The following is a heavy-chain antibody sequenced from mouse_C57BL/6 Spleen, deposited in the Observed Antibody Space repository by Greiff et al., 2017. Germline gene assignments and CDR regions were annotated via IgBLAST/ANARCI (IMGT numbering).Heavy chain of an antibody. D-gene: IGHD1-1*01. CDR3: ARGGAYYYGSTAYFDY. V-gene: IGHV3-6*01. CDR2: ISYDGSN. Sequence: EVKLQESGPGLVKPSQSLSLTCSVTGYSITSGYYWNWIRQFPGNKLEWMGYISYDGSNNYNPSLKNRISITRDTSKNQFFLKLNSVTTEDTATYYCARGGAYYYGSTAYFDYWGQGTTLTVSS. CDR1: GYSITSGYY. J-gene: IGHJ2*01.